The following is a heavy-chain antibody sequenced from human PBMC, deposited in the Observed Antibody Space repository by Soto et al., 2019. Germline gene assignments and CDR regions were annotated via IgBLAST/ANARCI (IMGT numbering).Heavy chain of an antibody. Sequence: PGGSLRLSCAASGFTFSSYAMSWVRQAPGKGLEWVSTISGGGGRTYYADSVKGRFSISRDNSKNTLYLQMNSLRAEDTALYYCAKRGSGAVAFDYWGRGTLVTVSS. CDR2: ISGGGGRT. D-gene: IGHD6-19*01. V-gene: IGHV3-23*01. CDR1: GFTFSSYA. CDR3: AKRGSGAVAFDY. J-gene: IGHJ4*02.